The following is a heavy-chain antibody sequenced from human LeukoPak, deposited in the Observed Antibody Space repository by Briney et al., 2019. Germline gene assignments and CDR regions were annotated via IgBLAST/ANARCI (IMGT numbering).Heavy chain of an antibody. CDR3: AREGIVATLDY. D-gene: IGHD5-12*01. Sequence: GGSLRLSCAASGFSFSNYGMHWVRQAPGKGLEWVAVIWYDGANKYYADSVKGRFTISRDMPKNTLYLQMNSLRAEDTAVYYCAREGIVATLDYWGQGTLVTVSS. CDR2: IWYDGANK. J-gene: IGHJ4*02. V-gene: IGHV3-33*01. CDR1: GFSFSNYG.